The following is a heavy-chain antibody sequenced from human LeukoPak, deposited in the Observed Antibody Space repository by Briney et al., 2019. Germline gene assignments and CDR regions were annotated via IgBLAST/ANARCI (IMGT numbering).Heavy chain of an antibody. J-gene: IGHJ6*02. CDR1: GYTFTGYY. CDR3: AREQMVRGVVSGSGRAPYYYYGMDV. Sequence: GASVKVSCKASGYTFTGYYMHWVRQAPGQGLEWMGWINPISGGTHNAQKFQGRVTMTRDTSISTAYMELSRLRSDDTAVYYCAREQMVRGVVSGSGRAPYYYYGMDVWGQGTTVTVSS. V-gene: IGHV1-2*02. D-gene: IGHD3-10*01. CDR2: INPISGGT.